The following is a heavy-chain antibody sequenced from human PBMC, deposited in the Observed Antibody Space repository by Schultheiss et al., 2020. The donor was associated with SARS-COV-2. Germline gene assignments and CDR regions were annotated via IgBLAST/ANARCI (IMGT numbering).Heavy chain of an antibody. V-gene: IGHV3-23*01. CDR1: GFTFSSYA. CDR2: VSGDGAVT. CDR3: ARESPRIPVDY. Sequence: GGSLRLSCAASGFTFSSYAMSWVRQAPGKGLEWVSTVSGDGAVTYYADSVKGRFSISRDNSKNTVSLQMNSLRAEDTAVYYCARESPRIPVDYWGQGTLVTVSS. J-gene: IGHJ4*02. D-gene: IGHD2-21*01.